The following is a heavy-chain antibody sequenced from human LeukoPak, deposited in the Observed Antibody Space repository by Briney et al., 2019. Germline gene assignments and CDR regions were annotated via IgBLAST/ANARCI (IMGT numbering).Heavy chain of an antibody. Sequence: ASVKVSCKASGYTFTSYDISWVRQAPGQGLEWMGWISAYNGNTNYAQKLQGRVTMTTDTSTSTAYMELRSLRSDDTAVYYCARQPLHYYDSSGYYSHFDYWGQGTLVTVSS. CDR2: ISAYNGNT. CDR3: ARQPLHYYDSSGYYSHFDY. V-gene: IGHV1-18*01. CDR1: GYTFTSYD. D-gene: IGHD3-22*01. J-gene: IGHJ4*02.